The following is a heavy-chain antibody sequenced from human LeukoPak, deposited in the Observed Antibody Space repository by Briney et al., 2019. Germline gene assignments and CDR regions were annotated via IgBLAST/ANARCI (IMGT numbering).Heavy chain of an antibody. V-gene: IGHV1-8*01. Sequence: ASVKVSCKASGYTFTSYDINWVRQATGQGLEWTGWMNPNSGNTGYAQKFQGRVTMTRNTSISTAYMELSSLRSEDTAVYYCARGGGVWRGNWFDPWGQGTLVTVSS. CDR3: ARGGGVWRGNWFDP. CDR2: MNPNSGNT. CDR1: GYTFTSYD. D-gene: IGHD2-8*01. J-gene: IGHJ5*02.